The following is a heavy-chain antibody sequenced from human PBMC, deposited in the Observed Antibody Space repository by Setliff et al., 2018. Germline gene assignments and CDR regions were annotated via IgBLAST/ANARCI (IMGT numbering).Heavy chain of an antibody. CDR3: ARTHRGRQLGYTGDAFDI. Sequence: PGGSLRLSCAASGFTFVDYGMTWVRQAPGKGLEWVSGINWNGGSTGYADSVKGRFTISRDNVKNSLYLQMNSLRAEDTALYYCARTHRGRQLGYTGDAFDIWGQGTMVTVSS. CDR1: GFTFVDYG. CDR2: INWNGGST. J-gene: IGHJ3*02. D-gene: IGHD5-18*01. V-gene: IGHV3-20*04.